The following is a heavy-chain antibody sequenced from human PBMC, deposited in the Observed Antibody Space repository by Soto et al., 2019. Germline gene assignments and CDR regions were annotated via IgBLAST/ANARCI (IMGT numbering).Heavy chain of an antibody. CDR3: AKSRAAAYYYYRMDV. V-gene: IGHV3-30*18. J-gene: IGHJ6*02. D-gene: IGHD6-13*01. CDR1: GFTFSSYG. CDR2: ISCDGSNK. Sequence: GGSLRLSCAASGFTFSSYGMHWVRQAPGKGLEWVAVISCDGSNKYYADSVKGRFTISRDNSKNTLYLQMNSLRAEDTAVYYCAKSRAAAYYYYRMDVWGQGTTVTVSS.